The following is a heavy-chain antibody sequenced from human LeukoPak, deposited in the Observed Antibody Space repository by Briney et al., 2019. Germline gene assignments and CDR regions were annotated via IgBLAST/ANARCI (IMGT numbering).Heavy chain of an antibody. CDR2: IYYSGGT. Sequence: PSETLSLTCTVSGGSVSSGSYYWSWIRQPPGKGLEWIGYIYYSGGTNYNPSLKSRVTISVDTSKNQFSLKLSSVTAADTAVYYCARYGLVQEFDYWGQGTLVTVSS. CDR1: GGSVSSGSYY. CDR3: ARYGLVQEFDY. J-gene: IGHJ4*02. V-gene: IGHV4-61*01. D-gene: IGHD6-19*01.